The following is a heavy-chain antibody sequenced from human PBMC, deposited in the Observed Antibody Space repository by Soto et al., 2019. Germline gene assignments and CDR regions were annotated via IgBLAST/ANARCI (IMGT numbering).Heavy chain of an antibody. D-gene: IGHD3-10*01. V-gene: IGHV3-30*18. J-gene: IGHJ5*02. CDR3: AKDREFEPNNGWPQGA. CDR2: IPMDGSSK. Sequence: PGGSLRLSCAASGFRFSGYRMHWHRQAPGKGPEWLAAIPMDGSSKYDGDAGKGRFTISRDNSKNTLYRQINSLRAEDRAVYYFAKDREFEPNNGWPQGAWGQGTQVTVSS. CDR1: GFRFSGYR.